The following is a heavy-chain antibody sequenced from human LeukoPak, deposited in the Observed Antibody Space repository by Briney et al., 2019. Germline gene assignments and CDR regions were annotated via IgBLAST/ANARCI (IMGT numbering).Heavy chain of an antibody. CDR2: IRSEVYGGTT. CDR1: GFTFGDFA. CDR3: TREDQGAAADFDI. Sequence: GGSLRLSCTASGFTFGDFAMSWFRQAPGKGLEWVGFIRSEVYGGTTEYAASVKGRFTISRDDSKRIAYLQMNSLKTEDTAVYYCTREDQGAAADFDIWGQGTVVTVSS. D-gene: IGHD6-13*01. V-gene: IGHV3-49*03. J-gene: IGHJ3*02.